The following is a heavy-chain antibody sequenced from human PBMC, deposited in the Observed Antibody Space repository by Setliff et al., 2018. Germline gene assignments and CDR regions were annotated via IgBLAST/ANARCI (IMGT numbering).Heavy chain of an antibody. CDR2: IYRSGST. Sequence: PSETLSLTCAVSGYSISSGYYWGWIRQAPGKGLEWIASIYRSGSTYYNPSLKSRVTISVDTSKNQFPLKLSSVTASDTAVYYCARGKIRITMIVVPTGGAFDIWGQGTMVTVSS. J-gene: IGHJ3*02. CDR3: ARGKIRITMIVVPTGGAFDI. V-gene: IGHV4-38-2*01. CDR1: GYSISSGYY. D-gene: IGHD3-22*01.